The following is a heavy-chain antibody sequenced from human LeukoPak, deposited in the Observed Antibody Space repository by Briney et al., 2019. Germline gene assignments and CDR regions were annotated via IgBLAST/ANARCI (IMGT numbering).Heavy chain of an antibody. Sequence: GESLKTSCEGSGYSFTSYWICWGRQLPGKGLGWVGIIYPGDSDTRYSPSFQGQVTISADMSISTAYLQWSSLKASATAMYYCARRGSGWTVDYWGQGTLVTVSS. V-gene: IGHV5-51*01. J-gene: IGHJ4*02. CDR1: GYSFTSYW. CDR3: ARRGSGWTVDY. D-gene: IGHD6-19*01. CDR2: IYPGDSDT.